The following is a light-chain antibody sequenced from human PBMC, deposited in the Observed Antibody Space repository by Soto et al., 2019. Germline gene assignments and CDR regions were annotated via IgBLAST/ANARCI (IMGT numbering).Light chain of an antibody. CDR2: SYN. V-gene: IGLV1-44*01. CDR1: SSNIGSNT. CDR3: AAWDDSLNGPV. J-gene: IGLJ3*02. Sequence: QSVLTQPPSASGTPGQRVSISCSGSSSNIGSNTVNWYQQVPGTAPKLLIYSYNQRPSGVPDRFSGSKSGTSASLAISGLQSEDEADYYCAAWDDSLNGPVFGGGTQLTVL.